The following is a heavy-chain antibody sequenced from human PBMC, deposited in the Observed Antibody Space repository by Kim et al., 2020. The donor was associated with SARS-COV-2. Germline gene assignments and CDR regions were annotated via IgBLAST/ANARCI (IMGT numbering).Heavy chain of an antibody. CDR3: ARDPYNSYAMAL. D-gene: IGHD1-20*01. V-gene: IGHV3-11*05. J-gene: IGHJ6*02. CDR2: VSSSSRYT. Sequence: GGSLRLSCAASGFRFSDYDMNWVRQAPGKGLEWLSSVSSSSRYTTYADSVRGRFIISRDNAMDSLSLQMDSLQPEDTAVYYFARDPYNSYAMALWGQGTT. CDR1: GFRFSDYD.